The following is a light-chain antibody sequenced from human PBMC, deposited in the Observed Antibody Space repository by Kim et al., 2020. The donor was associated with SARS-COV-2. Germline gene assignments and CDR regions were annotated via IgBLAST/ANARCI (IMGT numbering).Light chain of an antibody. V-gene: IGLV3-27*01. J-gene: IGLJ3*02. CDR3: YSAADTTLV. CDR2: KDS. CDR1: VLTSKY. Sequence: SYELTQPSSVSVIPGQTARITCSGDVLTSKYARWFQQKPGQAPVLIIYKDSVRPSGIPERFSGSRSGTTVTLTISGAQVDDEADYYCYSAADTTLVFGRGTELTVL.